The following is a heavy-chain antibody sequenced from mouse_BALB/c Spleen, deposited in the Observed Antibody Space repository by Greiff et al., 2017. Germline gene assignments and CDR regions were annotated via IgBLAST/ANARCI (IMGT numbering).Heavy chain of an antibody. CDR2: IWSGGST. CDR3: ATYGSSSYYYAMDY. Sequence: VQRVESGPGLVQPSQSLSITCTVSGFSLTSYGVHWVRQSPGKGLEWLGVIWSGGSTDYNAAFISRLSISKDNSKSQVFFKMNSLQANDTAIYYCATYGSSSYYYAMDYWGQGTSVTVSS. J-gene: IGHJ4*01. D-gene: IGHD1-1*01. V-gene: IGHV2-2*02. CDR1: GFSLTSYG.